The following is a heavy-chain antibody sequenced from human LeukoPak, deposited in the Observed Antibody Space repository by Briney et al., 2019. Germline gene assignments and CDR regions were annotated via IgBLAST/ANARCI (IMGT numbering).Heavy chain of an antibody. CDR2: IHHSGST. CDR3: ATIKPISTDV. J-gene: IGHJ6*02. Sequence: PSETLSLTCAVSGGSISSGNWWSWVRQSPGKGLEWIGEIHHSGSTNYNPSLKSRLTISVNTSKNQFSLKLSSVTAADTAVYYCATIKPISTDVWGQGTTVTVSS. V-gene: IGHV4-4*02. D-gene: IGHD1-14*01. CDR1: GGSISSGNW.